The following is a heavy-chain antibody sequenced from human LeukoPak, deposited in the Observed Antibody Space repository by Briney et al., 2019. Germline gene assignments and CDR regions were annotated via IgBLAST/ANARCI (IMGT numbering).Heavy chain of an antibody. Sequence: PSETLSLTCTVSGASMSSYYWSWIRQPAGRGLEWIGRIHTSGTTNYNPSLKSRVTMSVDTSKNQFSLKLSSVTAADTAVYYCARHESGREPWFDPWGQGTLVTVSS. J-gene: IGHJ5*02. CDR3: ARHESGREPWFDP. D-gene: IGHD1-14*01. CDR2: IHTSGTT. V-gene: IGHV4-4*07. CDR1: GASMSSYY.